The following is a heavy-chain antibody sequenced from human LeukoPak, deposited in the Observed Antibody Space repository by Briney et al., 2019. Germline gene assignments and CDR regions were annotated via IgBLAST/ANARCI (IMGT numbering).Heavy chain of an antibody. D-gene: IGHD1-26*01. CDR1: GFNFSSYA. V-gene: IGHV3-23*01. Sequence: GGSLRLSCAASGFNFSSYAMNWVRQGPGKGLEWVSFISGSGDTTYYADSVKGRFTISRDSSKNTLYLQMNSLRAEDTAVYYCAKSRGESRGASNYWGQGTLVTVSS. CDR2: ISGSGDTT. J-gene: IGHJ4*02. CDR3: AKSRGESRGASNY.